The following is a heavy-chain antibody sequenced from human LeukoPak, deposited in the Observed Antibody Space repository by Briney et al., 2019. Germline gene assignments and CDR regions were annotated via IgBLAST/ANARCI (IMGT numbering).Heavy chain of an antibody. J-gene: IGHJ3*02. Sequence: PGGSLRLSCAASGFTFSSYSMNWVRQAPGKGLEWVSYISSSSSTIYYADSVKGRFTISRDNAKNSLYLQMNSLRAEDTAVYYCARGNRAQLWLPVDAFDIWGQGTMVTASS. V-gene: IGHV3-48*01. CDR3: ARGNRAQLWLPVDAFDI. D-gene: IGHD5-18*01. CDR2: ISSSSSTI. CDR1: GFTFSSYS.